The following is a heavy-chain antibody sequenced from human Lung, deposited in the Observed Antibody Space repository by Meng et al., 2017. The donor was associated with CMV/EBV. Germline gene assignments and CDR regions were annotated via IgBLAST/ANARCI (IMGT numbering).Heavy chain of an antibody. Sequence: GGSXRLXCAASGFTFSSYAMHWVRQAPGKGLEWVAVISYDGSNKYYADSVKGRFTISRDNSKNTLYLQMNSLRAEDTAVYYCARDPNTLGSNYDFWSGYYNHYYYGMDVXGQGXTVTVSS. J-gene: IGHJ6*02. CDR2: ISYDGSNK. CDR3: ARDPNTLGSNYDFWSGYYNHYYYGMDV. CDR1: GFTFSSYA. V-gene: IGHV3-30-3*01. D-gene: IGHD3-3*01.